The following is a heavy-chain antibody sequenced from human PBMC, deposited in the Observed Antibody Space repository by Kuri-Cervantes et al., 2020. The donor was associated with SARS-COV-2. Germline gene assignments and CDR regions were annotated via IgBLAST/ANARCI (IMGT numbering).Heavy chain of an antibody. CDR3: ARRPGQSVGFDY. J-gene: IGHJ4*02. D-gene: IGHD2-15*01. Sequence: LRLSCAVSGGSISSGNFYWSWIRQPPGKGLEWIGYISQSGNTYYNPSLKSRVTISVDRSKNQFSLKLSSVTAADTATYYCARRPGQSVGFDYWGQGTLVTVSS. CDR2: ISQSGNT. V-gene: IGHV4-30-2*01. CDR1: GGSISSGNFY.